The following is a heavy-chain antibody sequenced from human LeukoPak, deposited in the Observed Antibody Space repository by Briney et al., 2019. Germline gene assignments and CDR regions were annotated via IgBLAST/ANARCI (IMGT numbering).Heavy chain of an antibody. CDR1: GYTFTSYG. CDR3: ARRSETYYGYDY. V-gene: IGHV1-18*01. Sequence: GASVKVSCKASGYTFTSYGISWVRQAPGQGLEWMGWISAYNGNTNYAQKLQGRVSMTTDTSTSTAYMELRSLRSDDTAMYFCARRSETYYGYDYWGQGTLVTVSS. J-gene: IGHJ4*02. D-gene: IGHD1-26*01. CDR2: ISAYNGNT.